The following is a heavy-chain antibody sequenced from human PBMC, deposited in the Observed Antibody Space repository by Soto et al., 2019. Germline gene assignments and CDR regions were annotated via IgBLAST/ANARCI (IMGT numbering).Heavy chain of an antibody. V-gene: IGHV1-69*01. Sequence: QVQLVQSGAEVKKPGSSVKVSCKASGGTFSSYAFSWVRQAPGQGLEWMGGIIPIFGTVNYAQKFQGRVTITADESTSTAYVELSSLRSEDTAVYYCARAYDSSGYYVPRAYWYFDLWGRGTLVTVSS. D-gene: IGHD3-22*01. CDR2: IIPIFGTV. CDR3: ARAYDSSGYYVPRAYWYFDL. J-gene: IGHJ2*01. CDR1: GGTFSSYA.